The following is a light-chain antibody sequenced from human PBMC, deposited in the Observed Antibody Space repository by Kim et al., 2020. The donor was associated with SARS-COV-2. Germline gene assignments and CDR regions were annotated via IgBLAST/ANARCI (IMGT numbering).Light chain of an antibody. J-gene: IGLJ1*01. CDR2: QDN. Sequence: SVFAGQTASITCSGDKLGDKYASGYQQKSGRSPVLVIYQDNKRPSGIPERFSGSNSGNTATLTISGTQAMDEADYYCQAWDSSTYVFGPGTKVTVL. CDR1: KLGDKY. CDR3: QAWDSSTYV. V-gene: IGLV3-1*01.